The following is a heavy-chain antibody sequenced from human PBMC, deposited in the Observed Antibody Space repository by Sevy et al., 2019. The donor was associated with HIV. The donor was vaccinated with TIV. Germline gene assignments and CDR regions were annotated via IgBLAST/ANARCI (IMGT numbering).Heavy chain of an antibody. V-gene: IGHV4-4*07. D-gene: IGHD3-10*01. CDR1: GGSISSYY. J-gene: IGHJ3*02. CDR3: ARDLLVGVSEGDDAFDI. Sequence: SETLSLTCTVSGGSISSYYWSWIRQPAGKGLEWIGRVFTTGTTNYNPSLKSRVTMSVDTSKNQFSLKLNSVTAADTAVYFCARDLLVGVSEGDDAFDIWGQGTMVTVSS. CDR2: VFTTGTT.